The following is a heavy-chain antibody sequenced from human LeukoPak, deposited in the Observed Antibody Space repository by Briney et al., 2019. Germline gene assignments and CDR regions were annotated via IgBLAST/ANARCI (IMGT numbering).Heavy chain of an antibody. D-gene: IGHD6-13*01. CDR1: GYTFTGYY. CDR2: INPNSGGT. Sequence: GASVKVSCKASGYTFTGYYMHWVRQAPGQGLEWMGWINPNSGGTNYAQKLQGRVPMTRDTSISTAYMELSRLRSDDTAVYYCARDGYSSSWPNYGMDVWGQGTTVTVSS. V-gene: IGHV1-2*02. J-gene: IGHJ6*02. CDR3: ARDGYSSSWPNYGMDV.